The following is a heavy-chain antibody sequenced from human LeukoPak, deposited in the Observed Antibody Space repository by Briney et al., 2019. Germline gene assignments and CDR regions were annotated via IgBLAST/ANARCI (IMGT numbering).Heavy chain of an antibody. V-gene: IGHV5-51*01. CDR3: ARSPLAYCGGECDDAFDI. Sequence: EAPKISRKGSGYSFNSYWIGRGRQMPGKGLGWVGNIYPGDSDTRYSPSFQGQVTISADKYISTAYLQWSSLKASDTAMYYCARSPLAYCGGECDDAFDIWGQGTIVTVSS. D-gene: IGHD2-21*01. CDR2: IYPGDSDT. CDR1: GYSFNSYW. J-gene: IGHJ3*02.